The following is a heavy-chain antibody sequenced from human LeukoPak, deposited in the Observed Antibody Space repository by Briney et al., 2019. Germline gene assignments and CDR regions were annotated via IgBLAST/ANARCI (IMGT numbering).Heavy chain of an antibody. V-gene: IGHV3-33*01. CDR2: IWYDGSKK. CDR1: GFSFSSYG. J-gene: IGHJ4*02. Sequence: GGSLRLSCAASGFSFSSYGMHWVRQAPGKGLEWVAVIWYDGSKKYYADSVKGRFIISRDNSRNTLYLQMNSLRAEDTAVYYCARGVQYYFDYWGQGTLVTVSS. CDR3: ARGVQYYFDY. D-gene: IGHD1-1*01.